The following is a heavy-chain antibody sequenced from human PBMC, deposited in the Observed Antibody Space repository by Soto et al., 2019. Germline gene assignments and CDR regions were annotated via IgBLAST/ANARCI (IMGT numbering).Heavy chain of an antibody. CDR1: GGSISSSSYY. CDR2: IYYSGST. D-gene: IGHD6-13*01. CDR3: ARLRAAAGSFSDY. J-gene: IGHJ4*02. Sequence: QLQLQESGPGLMKPSETLSLTCTVSGGSISSSSYYWGWIRQPPGKGLEWIGSIYYSGSTYYNPSLKSRVTISVDTSKNQFSLKLSSVTAADTAVYYCARLRAAAGSFSDYWGQGTLVTVSS. V-gene: IGHV4-39*01.